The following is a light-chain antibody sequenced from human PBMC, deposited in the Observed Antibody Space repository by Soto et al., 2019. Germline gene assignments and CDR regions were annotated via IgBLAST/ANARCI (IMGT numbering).Light chain of an antibody. V-gene: IGKV1-33*01. CDR2: DAS. CDR1: QDINIY. CDR3: QQYGNLPLS. Sequence: DIQMTQSPSSLSAFVGDRVTITCHASQDINIYLNWYQQRPGKAPKLLIYDASNLATGVPSRFSGGGSETDFTFTISSLQPEDTATYYCQQYGNLPLSFGGGTKVEIK. J-gene: IGKJ4*01.